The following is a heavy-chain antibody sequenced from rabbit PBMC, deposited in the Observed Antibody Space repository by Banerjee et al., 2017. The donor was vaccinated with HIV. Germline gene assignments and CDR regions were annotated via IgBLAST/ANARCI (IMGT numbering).Heavy chain of an antibody. CDR1: GFSFSSRYW. Sequence: QPLEESGGDLVKPGASLTLTCTASGFSFSSRYWICWVRQAPGKGLEWIGCMNAGTSGGSYYARWAKGRFTISKTSSTTVALQMTSLTAADTATYFCARDLAGVIGWNFNLWGPGTLVTVS. CDR3: ARDLAGVIGWNFNL. J-gene: IGHJ4*01. V-gene: IGHV1S40*01. D-gene: IGHD4-1*01. CDR2: MNAGTSGGS.